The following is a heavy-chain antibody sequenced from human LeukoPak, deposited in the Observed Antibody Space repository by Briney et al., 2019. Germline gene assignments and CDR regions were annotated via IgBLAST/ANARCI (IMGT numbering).Heavy chain of an antibody. V-gene: IGHV1-18*01. Sequence: ASVKVSCKASGYTFTSYVISWVRQAPGQGLEWMGWISAYNGNTNYAQKLQGRVTMTTDTSTSTAYMELRSLSSDDTAVYYCARDSPPSFYYDSSGYYRSPFDYWGQGTLVTVSS. CDR1: GYTFTSYV. CDR3: ARDSPPSFYYDSSGYYRSPFDY. J-gene: IGHJ4*02. CDR2: ISAYNGNT. D-gene: IGHD3-22*01.